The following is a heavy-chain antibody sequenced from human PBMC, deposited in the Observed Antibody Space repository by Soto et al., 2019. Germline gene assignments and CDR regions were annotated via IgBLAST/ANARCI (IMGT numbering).Heavy chain of an antibody. V-gene: IGHV3-74*01. Sequence: EVQLVESGGGPVQPGGSLRLSCAGSGFTFSNYWMHWVRQAPGKGLVWVARIDSAGTYTAHADFVEGRFSISRDNAKDTLYLQLNNLRVDATAMYYCAHCGFAWNDSLWGQGTLVTVSS. J-gene: IGHJ4*02. CDR2: IDSAGTYT. D-gene: IGHD1-1*01. CDR3: AHCGFAWNDSL. CDR1: GFTFSNYW.